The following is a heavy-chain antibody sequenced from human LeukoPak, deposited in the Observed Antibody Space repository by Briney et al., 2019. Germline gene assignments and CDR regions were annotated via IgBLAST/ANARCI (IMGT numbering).Heavy chain of an antibody. CDR2: ILGSGVTT. D-gene: IGHD3-9*01. CDR3: AKWGDYDVLTGYYVPDY. CDR1: GFTFSNYA. V-gene: IGHV3-23*01. J-gene: IGHJ4*02. Sequence: PGGSLRLSCAASGFTFSNYAMSWVRQAPGKGLEWVSAILGSGVTTHYADSVKGRFTVSRDNSKSTLYLQMNTLRAEDTALYYCAKWGDYDVLTGYYVPDYWGQGTLVTVSS.